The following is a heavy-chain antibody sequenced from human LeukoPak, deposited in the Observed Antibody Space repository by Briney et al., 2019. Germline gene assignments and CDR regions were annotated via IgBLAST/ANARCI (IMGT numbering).Heavy chain of an antibody. Sequence: SETLSLTCAVYGGSFSGYYWSWIRQPPGKGLEWIGEINHSGSTNYNPSLKSRVTISVDTSKNQFSLKLSSVTAADTAVYYCAGRLYDFWSGYLRYGMDVWGQGTTVTVSS. V-gene: IGHV4-34*01. D-gene: IGHD3-3*01. J-gene: IGHJ6*02. CDR1: GGSFSGYY. CDR2: INHSGST. CDR3: AGRLYDFWSGYLRYGMDV.